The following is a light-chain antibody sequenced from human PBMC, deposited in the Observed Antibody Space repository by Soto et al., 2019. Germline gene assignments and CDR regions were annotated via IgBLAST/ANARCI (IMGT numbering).Light chain of an antibody. CDR3: QKYYRVPFT. CDR2: GAS. V-gene: IGKV1-27*01. Sequence: DIQMTQSPSSVSASEGDRATITCRASQGISNFLAWYQQKPGKVPKLLIYGASTLQSGVPSRFSGSGSGTDCTLTISSLQPEDVATYYCQKYYRVPFTFGPGTKVDIK. J-gene: IGKJ3*01. CDR1: QGISNF.